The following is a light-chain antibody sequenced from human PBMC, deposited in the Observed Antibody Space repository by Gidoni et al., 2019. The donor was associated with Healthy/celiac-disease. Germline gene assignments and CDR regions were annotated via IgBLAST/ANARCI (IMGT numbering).Light chain of an antibody. CDR3: QSYDSSLSGSRV. Sequence: QSVLTQPPSVSGAPGQRVTISCTGSSSNIGAGYDLHWYKQLPGTAPKLLIYGNSNRPSGVPDRFSGSKSGTSASLAITGLQAEDEADYYCQSYDSSLSGSRVFGGGTKLTVL. J-gene: IGLJ2*01. CDR2: GNS. CDR1: SSNIGAGYD. V-gene: IGLV1-40*01.